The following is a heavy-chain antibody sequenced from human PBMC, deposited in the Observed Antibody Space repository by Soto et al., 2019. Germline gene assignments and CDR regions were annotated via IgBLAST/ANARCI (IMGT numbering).Heavy chain of an antibody. CDR1: GYTLTELS. CDR3: ATGSYCSSTSCYVLYGMDV. Sequence: ASVEVSCKVSGYTLTELSMHWVRQAPGKGLEWMGGFDPEDGETIYAQKFQGRVTMTEDTSTDTAYMELSSLRSEDTAVYYCATGSYCSSTSCYVLYGMDVWGQGTTVTVSS. D-gene: IGHD2-2*01. J-gene: IGHJ6*02. CDR2: FDPEDGET. V-gene: IGHV1-24*01.